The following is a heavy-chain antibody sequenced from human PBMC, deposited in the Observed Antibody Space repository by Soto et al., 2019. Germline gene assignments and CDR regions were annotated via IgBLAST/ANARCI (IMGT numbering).Heavy chain of an antibody. CDR2: ISGSGGST. D-gene: IGHD2-2*01. J-gene: IGHJ3*02. Sequence: PGGSLRLSCAASGFTFSSYAMSWVRQAPGKGLEWVSAISGSGGSTYYADSVKGRFTISRDNSKNTLYLQMNSLRAEDTAVYYCAKDLRIVLVPAAIDHDAFDIWGQGTMVTVSS. CDR1: GFTFSSYA. V-gene: IGHV3-23*01. CDR3: AKDLRIVLVPAAIDHDAFDI.